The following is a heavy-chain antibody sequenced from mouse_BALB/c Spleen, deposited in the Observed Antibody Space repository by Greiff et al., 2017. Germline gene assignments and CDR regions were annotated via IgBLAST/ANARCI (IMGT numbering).Heavy chain of an antibody. CDR1: GFTFSSYA. Sequence: EVKVVESGGGLVKPGGSLKLSCAASGFTFSSYAMSWVRQTPEKRLEWVASISSGGSTYYPDSVKGRFTISRDNARNILYLQMSSLRSEDTAMYYCARGEGYGNSLYFDYWGQGTTLTVSS. J-gene: IGHJ2*01. CDR3: ARGEGYGNSLYFDY. D-gene: IGHD2-10*02. CDR2: ISSGGST. V-gene: IGHV5-6-5*01.